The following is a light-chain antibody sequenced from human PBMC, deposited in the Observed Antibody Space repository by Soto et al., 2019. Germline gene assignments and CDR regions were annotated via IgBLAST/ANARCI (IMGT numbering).Light chain of an antibody. CDR2: DAS. Sequence: EIVLTQSPATLSLSPGERATLSCRASQSVSSYLAWYQQKPGQAPRLLIYDASNRATGIPARFSGSGSGTDFTLTISSLEPEDCAVYYCQQRSNWPPQFTFGPGTKVDI. CDR3: QQRSNWPPQFT. V-gene: IGKV3-11*01. J-gene: IGKJ3*01. CDR1: QSVSSY.